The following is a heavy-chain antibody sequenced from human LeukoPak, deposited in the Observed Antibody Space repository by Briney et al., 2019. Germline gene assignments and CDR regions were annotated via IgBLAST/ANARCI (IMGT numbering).Heavy chain of an antibody. CDR3: ARESHGYSYGDDAFDI. D-gene: IGHD5-18*01. Sequence: SETLSLTCTVSGGSISSSPYYWGWIRQPPGKGLEWIGSIYYSGTTHYSPSLESRVTISVDTSKNQFSLKLSSVTAADTAVYYCARESHGYSYGDDAFDIWGQGTMVTVSS. CDR2: IYYSGTT. CDR1: GGSISSSPYY. V-gene: IGHV4-39*07. J-gene: IGHJ3*02.